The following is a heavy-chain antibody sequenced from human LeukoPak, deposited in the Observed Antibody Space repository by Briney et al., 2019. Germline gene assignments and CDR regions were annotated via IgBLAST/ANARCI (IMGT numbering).Heavy chain of an antibody. CDR1: GFTFSSYA. D-gene: IGHD6-13*01. CDR2: ISYDGSNK. J-gene: IGHJ6*03. V-gene: IGHV3-30*04. CDR3: ARGARSSSWAYYYYMDV. Sequence: GGTLRLSCAASGFTFSSYAMHWVRQAPGKGLEWVAVISYDGSNKYYADSVKGRFTISRDNSKNTLYLQMNSLRAEDTAVYYCARGARSSSWAYYYYMDVWGKGTTVTVSS.